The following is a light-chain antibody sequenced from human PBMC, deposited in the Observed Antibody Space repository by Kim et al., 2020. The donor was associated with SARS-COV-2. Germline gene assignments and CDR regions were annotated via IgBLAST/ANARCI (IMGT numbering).Light chain of an antibody. V-gene: IGKV1-5*01. Sequence: LSASVGDRVTITCLASQSISSWLAWYQQKPGKAPKLLIYDASSLESGVPSRFSGSGSGTEFTLTISSLQPDDFATYYCQQYNSPYTFGQGTKLEI. CDR3: QQYNSPYT. CDR1: QSISSW. J-gene: IGKJ2*01. CDR2: DAS.